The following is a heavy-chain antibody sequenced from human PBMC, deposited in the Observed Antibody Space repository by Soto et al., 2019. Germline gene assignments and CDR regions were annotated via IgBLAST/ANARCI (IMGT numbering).Heavy chain of an antibody. Sequence: PSETLSLTCAVYGGSFSGYYWSWIRQPPGKGLEWIGEINHSGSTNYNPSLKSRVTISVDTSKNQFSLKLSSVTAADTAVYYYARGRRDYYYYYYMDVWGKGTTVTVSS. V-gene: IGHV4-34*01. CDR1: GGSFSGYY. CDR2: INHSGST. J-gene: IGHJ6*03. CDR3: ARGRRDYYYYYYMDV.